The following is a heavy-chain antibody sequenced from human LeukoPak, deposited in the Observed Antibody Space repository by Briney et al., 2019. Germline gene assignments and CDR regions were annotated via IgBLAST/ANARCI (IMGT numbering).Heavy chain of an antibody. J-gene: IGHJ5*02. D-gene: IGHD6-13*01. CDR2: IRYDGSNK. Sequence: PGGSLRLSCAASGFTFSSYGMHWVRQAPGKGLEWVAFIRYDGSNKYYSDSVKGRFTISRDNSKNTLYLQMKSLRTEDTAVYYCARNQQRVLGDGMDNWFDPWGQGTLVTVSS. V-gene: IGHV3-30*02. CDR3: ARNQQRVLGDGMDNWFDP. CDR1: GFTFSSYG.